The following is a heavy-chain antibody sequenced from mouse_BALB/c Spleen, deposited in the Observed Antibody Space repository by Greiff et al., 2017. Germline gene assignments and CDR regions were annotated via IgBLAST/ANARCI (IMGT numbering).Heavy chain of an antibody. CDR3: ARGRQLGLQDYAMDY. Sequence: QVQLKESGAELMKPGASVKISCKATGYTFSSYWIEWVKQRPGHGLEWIGEILPGSGSTNYNEKFKGKATFTADISSNTAYMQLSSLTSEDSAVYYCARGRQLGLQDYAMDYWGQGTSVTVSS. D-gene: IGHD3-2*01. V-gene: IGHV1-9*01. J-gene: IGHJ4*01. CDR2: ILPGSGST. CDR1: GYTFSSYW.